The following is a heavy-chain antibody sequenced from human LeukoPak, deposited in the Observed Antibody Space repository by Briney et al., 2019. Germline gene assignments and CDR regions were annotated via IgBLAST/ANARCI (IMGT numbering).Heavy chain of an antibody. CDR3: ASLSIGSPFNGMDV. Sequence: GALRLSCAASGFTVSSNYMSWVRQAPGKGLEWVSVIYSGGSTYYADSVKGRFTISRDNSKNTLYLQMNSLRAEDTAVYYCASLSIGSPFNGMDVWGQGTTVTVSS. CDR2: IYSGGST. J-gene: IGHJ6*02. V-gene: IGHV3-53*01. CDR1: GFTVSSNY. D-gene: IGHD3-10*01.